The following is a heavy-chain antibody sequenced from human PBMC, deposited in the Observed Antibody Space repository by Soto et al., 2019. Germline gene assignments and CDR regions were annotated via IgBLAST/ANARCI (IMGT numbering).Heavy chain of an antibody. CDR1: GYTFTRHW. Sequence: GESLKISCKGSGYTFTRHWISWVRQMPGKGLEWMGRIDPSDSYTNYSPSFQGHVTISADKSISTAYLQWSSLKASDTAMYYCATQYVSTFLGAHCFDPGGKETPVTVPS. CDR2: IDPSDSYT. D-gene: IGHD3-16*01. CDR3: ATQYVSTFLGAHCFDP. V-gene: IGHV5-10-1*01. J-gene: IGHJ5*02.